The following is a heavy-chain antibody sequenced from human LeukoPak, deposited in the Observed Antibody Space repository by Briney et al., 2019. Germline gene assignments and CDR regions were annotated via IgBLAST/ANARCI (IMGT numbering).Heavy chain of an antibody. CDR3: ARGEYSSGWYGRLYYFDY. CDR1: GGCFSGHY. D-gene: IGHD6-19*01. CDR2: INHSGST. V-gene: IGHV4-34*01. J-gene: IGHJ4*02. Sequence: SETLSLTCAVYGGCFSGHYWSWMRQPPGTGLEWIGGINHSGSTNYNPSLKTRVTISVDTSKNQFSLKLSSVTAADTAVYYCARGEYSSGWYGRLYYFDYWGQGTLVTVSS.